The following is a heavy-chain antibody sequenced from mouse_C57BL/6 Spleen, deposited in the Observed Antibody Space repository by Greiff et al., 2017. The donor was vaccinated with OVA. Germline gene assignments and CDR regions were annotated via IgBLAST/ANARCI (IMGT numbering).Heavy chain of an antibody. CDR2: INPNNGGT. D-gene: IGHD1-1*01. CDR1: GYTFTDYN. Sequence: EVQLQQSGPELVKPGASVKIPCKASGYTFTDYNMDWVKQSHGKSLEWIGDINPNNGGTIYNQKFKGKVTLTVDTSYSTVYMEHRSLTSEDTAVYYCARGDYYGSSYDYAMDYWGQGTSVTVSS. V-gene: IGHV1-18*01. J-gene: IGHJ4*01. CDR3: ARGDYYGSSYDYAMDY.